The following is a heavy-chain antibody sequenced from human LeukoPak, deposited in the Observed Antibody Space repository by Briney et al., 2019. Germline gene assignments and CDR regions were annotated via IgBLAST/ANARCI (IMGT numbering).Heavy chain of an antibody. CDR2: ISAYNGNT. Sequence: ASVKVSCKASGYTFSSYGISWVRQAPGQGLEWMGWISAYNGNTNYAQKLQGRVTMTTDTSTSTAYMELRSLRSDDTAVYYCARDQGFCSSTSCSNAYYYYYGMDVWGPGTTVTVSS. CDR3: ARDQGFCSSTSCSNAYYYYYGMDV. D-gene: IGHD2-2*01. V-gene: IGHV1-18*01. CDR1: GYTFSSYG. J-gene: IGHJ6*02.